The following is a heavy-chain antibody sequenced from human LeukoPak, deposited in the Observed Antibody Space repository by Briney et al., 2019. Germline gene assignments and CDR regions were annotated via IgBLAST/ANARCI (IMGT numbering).Heavy chain of an antibody. CDR1: GFTFSNAW. D-gene: IGHD4-17*01. CDR3: ARVRGPTVTTMYFDY. Sequence: GGSLRLSCAASGFTFSNAWMSWVRQAPGKGLEWISYISPGSTTINSADSVKDRFTTSRDKAKSSVFLQMNSLRAEDTAVYYCARVRGPTVTTMYFDYWGQGTLVTVPP. J-gene: IGHJ4*02. CDR2: ISPGSTTI. V-gene: IGHV3-48*01.